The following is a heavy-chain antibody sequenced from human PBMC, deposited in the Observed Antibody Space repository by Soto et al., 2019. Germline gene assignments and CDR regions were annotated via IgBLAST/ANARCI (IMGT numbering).Heavy chain of an antibody. D-gene: IGHD3-9*01. CDR1: GGSISTYY. V-gene: IGHV4-59*01. J-gene: IGHJ5*02. CDR2: IYYTGST. CDR3: ERRKRARYPFDA. Sequence: PLSLTCTFSGGSISTYYWSWIRQPPGKGLEWIGYIYYTGSTNYNPSLKSRVTISVDTSKNQFSLNLSSVTAADTAMYYCERRKRARYPFDACGQETLLTVSA.